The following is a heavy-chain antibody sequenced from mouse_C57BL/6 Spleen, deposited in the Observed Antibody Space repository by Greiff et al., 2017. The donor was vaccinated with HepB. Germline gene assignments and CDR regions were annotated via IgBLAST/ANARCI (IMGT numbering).Heavy chain of an antibody. CDR1: GFTFSSYA. J-gene: IGHJ4*01. Sequence: EVQGVESGGGLVKPGGSLKLSCAASGFTFSSYAMSWVRQTPEKRLEWVATISDGGSYTYYPDNVKGRFTISRDNAKNNLYLQMSHLKSEDTAMYYCARDRGVGAMDYWGQGTSVTVSS. D-gene: IGHD3-3*01. V-gene: IGHV5-4*01. CDR3: ARDRGVGAMDY. CDR2: ISDGGSYT.